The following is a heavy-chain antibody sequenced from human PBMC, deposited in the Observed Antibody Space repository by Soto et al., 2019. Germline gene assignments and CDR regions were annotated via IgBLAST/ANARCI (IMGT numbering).Heavy chain of an antibody. D-gene: IGHD6-13*01. CDR1: GFTFSSYA. CDR3: VKVVEEQQLVLYIDY. V-gene: IGHV3-64D*08. Sequence: GGSLRLSCSASGFTFSSYAMHWVRQAPGKGLEYVSAISSNGGSTYYADSVKGRFTISRDNSKNTLYPQMSSLRAEDTAVYYCVKVVEEQQLVLYIDYWGQGTLLTVSS. CDR2: ISSNGGST. J-gene: IGHJ4*02.